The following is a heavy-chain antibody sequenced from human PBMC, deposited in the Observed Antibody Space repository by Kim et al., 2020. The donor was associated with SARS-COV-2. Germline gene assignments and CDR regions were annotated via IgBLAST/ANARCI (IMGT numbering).Heavy chain of an antibody. CDR2: INHSGST. V-gene: IGHV4-34*01. J-gene: IGHJ6*03. CDR1: GGSFSGYY. Sequence: SETLSLTCAVYGGSFSGYYWSWIRQPPGKGLEWIGEINHSGSTNYNPSLKSRVTISVDTSKNQFSLKLSSVTAADTAVYYCAREVGGSYSRVYYYYMDVWGKGTTVTVSS. CDR3: AREVGGSYSRVYYYYMDV. D-gene: IGHD1-26*01.